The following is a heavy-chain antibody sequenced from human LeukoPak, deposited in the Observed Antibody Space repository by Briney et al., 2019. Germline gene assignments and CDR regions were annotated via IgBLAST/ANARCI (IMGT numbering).Heavy chain of an antibody. D-gene: IGHD6-25*01. CDR3: ARAAGDY. CDR2: IKQDGSEK. J-gene: IGHJ4*02. V-gene: IGHV3-7*05. Sequence: GGSLRLSCAASGFTFSSYGMTWVRQAPGKGLEWVANIKQDGSEKYHVDSVKGRFTISRDNAKNSLYLQMNSLRAEDTAVYYCARAAGDYCSQGTLVTVSS. CDR1: GFTFSSYG.